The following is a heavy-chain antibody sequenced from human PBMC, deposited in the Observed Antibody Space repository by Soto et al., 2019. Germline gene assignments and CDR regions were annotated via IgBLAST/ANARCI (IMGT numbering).Heavy chain of an antibody. V-gene: IGHV3-48*03. CDR1: GFIFSFYD. Sequence: ESGGGLVQPGGSLRLSCAASGFIFSFYDVNWVRQAPGKGLEWISYISSSGTTIYYADSVKGRFTISRDNAKKSLYLQMNSLRAEDTAVYYCARKGSDDLDCWGQGTLVTVSS. D-gene: IGHD1-1*01. J-gene: IGHJ4*02. CDR2: ISSSGTTI. CDR3: ARKGSDDLDC.